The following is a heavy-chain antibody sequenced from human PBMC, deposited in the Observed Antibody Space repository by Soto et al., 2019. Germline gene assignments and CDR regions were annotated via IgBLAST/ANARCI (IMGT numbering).Heavy chain of an antibody. CDR3: ATGGGIAVADV. D-gene: IGHD6-19*01. CDR2: IYYSGST. CDR1: GGSISSSRNY. J-gene: IGHJ4*02. V-gene: IGHV4-39*01. Sequence: QLQLQQSGPGLVKPSETLSLTCTVSGGSISSSRNYWGWIRQPPGKGLEWIASIYYSGSTYYNPSLKSRVTISVDTSKTQLFLKLTSVTATDTAVYYCATGGGIAVADVWGQGTLVTVSS.